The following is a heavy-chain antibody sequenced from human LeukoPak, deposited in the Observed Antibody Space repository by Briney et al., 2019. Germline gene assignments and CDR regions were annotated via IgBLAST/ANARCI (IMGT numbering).Heavy chain of an antibody. D-gene: IGHD3-22*01. V-gene: IGHV3-21*01. CDR3: AKETYYYDSSGWFFDY. Sequence: GGSLRLSCAASGFTFSSYSMNWVRQAPGKGLEWVSSISSSSSYIYYADSVKGRFTISRDNAKNSLYLQMNSLRAEDTAVYYCAKETYYYDSSGWFFDYWGQGTLVTVSS. CDR1: GFTFSSYS. J-gene: IGHJ4*02. CDR2: ISSSSSYI.